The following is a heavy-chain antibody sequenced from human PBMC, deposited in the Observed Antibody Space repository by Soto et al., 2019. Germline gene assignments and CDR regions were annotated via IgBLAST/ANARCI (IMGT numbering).Heavy chain of an antibody. CDR1: GYSFTNNW. CDR2: IDPRDSYT. J-gene: IGHJ4*02. V-gene: IGHV5-10-1*01. D-gene: IGHD4-17*01. Sequence: GESLKISCKGSGYSFTNNWISWARQMPGKGLEWMGRIDPRDSYTNYSPSFQGHVTISVDKSDNTSYLQWNSLKASDSAMYYCARDRTGDPPDYWGQGTLVTVSS. CDR3: ARDRTGDPPDY.